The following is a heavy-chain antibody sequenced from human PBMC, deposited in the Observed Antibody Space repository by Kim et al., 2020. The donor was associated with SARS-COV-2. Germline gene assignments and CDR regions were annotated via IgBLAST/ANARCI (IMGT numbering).Heavy chain of an antibody. CDR2: INTNTGNP. D-gene: IGHD2-2*01. J-gene: IGHJ5*02. V-gene: IGHV7-4-1*02. CDR3: ARGRGMRVVPAAMYRENWFDP. CDR1: GYTFTSYA. Sequence: ASVKVSCKASGYTFTSYAMNWVLQAPGQGLEWMGWINTNTGNPTYAQGFTGRFVFSLDTSVSTAYLQISSLKAEDTAVYYCARGRGMRVVPAAMYRENWFDPWGQGTLVTVSS.